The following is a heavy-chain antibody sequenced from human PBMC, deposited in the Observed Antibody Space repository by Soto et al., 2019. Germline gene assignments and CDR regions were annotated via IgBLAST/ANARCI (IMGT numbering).Heavy chain of an antibody. D-gene: IGHD2-2*01. V-gene: IGHV3-48*01. Sequence: GGSLRLSCAASGFTFSSYSMNWVRQAPGKGLEWVSYISSSSSTIYYADSVKGRFTISRDNAKNSLYLQMNSLRAEDTAVYYCARLSGRSKGNYWGQGTLVTVSS. J-gene: IGHJ4*02. CDR2: ISSSSSTI. CDR3: ARLSGRSKGNY. CDR1: GFTFSSYS.